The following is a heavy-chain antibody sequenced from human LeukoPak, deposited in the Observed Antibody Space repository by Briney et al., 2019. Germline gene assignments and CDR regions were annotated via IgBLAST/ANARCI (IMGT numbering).Heavy chain of an antibody. Sequence: NASETLSLTCAVYGGSFSGYYWSWIRQPPGKGLEWIGEINHSGSTNYNPSLKSRVTISVDTSRNQFSLKLSSVTAADTAVYYCARPGKMLLAAFDIWGQGTMVTVSS. CDR2: INHSGST. V-gene: IGHV4-34*01. J-gene: IGHJ3*02. D-gene: IGHD2-21*01. CDR1: GGSFSGYY. CDR3: ARPGKMLLAAFDI.